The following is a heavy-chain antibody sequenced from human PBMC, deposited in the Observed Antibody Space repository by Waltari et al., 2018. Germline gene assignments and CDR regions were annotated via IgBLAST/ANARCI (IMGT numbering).Heavy chain of an antibody. CDR2: MKPNSGNT. D-gene: IGHD3-3*01. CDR1: GYTFTSYD. Sequence: QVQLVQSGAEVKKPGASVKVSCKASGYTFTSYDINWVRQATGQGLEWMGWMKPNSGNTGDAQKFQGRVTMTRNTSISTAYMELSSLRSEDTAVYYCARGPYYDFWSGYYTPGDWFDPWGQGTLVTVSS. J-gene: IGHJ5*02. V-gene: IGHV1-8*01. CDR3: ARGPYYDFWSGYYTPGDWFDP.